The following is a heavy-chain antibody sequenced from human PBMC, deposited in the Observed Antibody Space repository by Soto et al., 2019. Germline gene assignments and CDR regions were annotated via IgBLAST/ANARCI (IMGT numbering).Heavy chain of an antibody. CDR2: FMPLFGTA. CDR1: GG. V-gene: IGHV1-69*01. J-gene: IGHJ3*01. CDR3: AKRAYCGGDCFAFDV. Sequence: QVQLVQSGAEVKKPGYSVRVSCKASGGINWVRQAPGHGLEWMGGFMPLFGTADYAQRFQGRVTITADELTTTSYMELRSLRSEDTAVYYCAKRAYCGGDCFAFDVWGQGTSVTVSS. D-gene: IGHD2-21*02.